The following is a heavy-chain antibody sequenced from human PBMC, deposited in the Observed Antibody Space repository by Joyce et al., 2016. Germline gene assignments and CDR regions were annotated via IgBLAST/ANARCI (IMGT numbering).Heavy chain of an antibody. D-gene: IGHD4-17*01. CDR1: GFTFSTYT. CDR2: KSYDGSNK. Sequence: QVQLVESGGGVVQPGRSLRLSCAASGFTFSTYTVHWVHQLPGKGLEWVAMKSYDGSNKYYADSVKGRFTISRDNSKNTLYLQMNSLRAEDTAVYYCARGDYGAATSGFDYWGQGTLVTVSS. V-gene: IGHV3-30*04. CDR3: ARGDYGAATSGFDY. J-gene: IGHJ4*02.